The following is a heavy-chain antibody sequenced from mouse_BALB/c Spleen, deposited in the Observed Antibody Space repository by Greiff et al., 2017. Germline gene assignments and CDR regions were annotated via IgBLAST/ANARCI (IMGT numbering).Heavy chain of an antibody. CDR1: GFNIKDTY. Sequence: VQLQQSGAELVKPGASVKLSCTASGFNIKDTYMHWVKQRPEQGLEWIGRIDPANGNTKYDPKFQGKATITADTSSNTAYLQLSSLTSEDTAVYYCARGGRYDSGAMDYWGQGTSVTVSS. CDR2: IDPANGNT. J-gene: IGHJ4*01. D-gene: IGHD2-4*01. V-gene: IGHV14-3*02. CDR3: ARGGRYDSGAMDY.